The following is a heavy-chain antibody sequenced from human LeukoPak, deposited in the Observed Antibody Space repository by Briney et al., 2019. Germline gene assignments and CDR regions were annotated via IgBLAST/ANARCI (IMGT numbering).Heavy chain of an antibody. CDR3: ARGDFDY. CDR1: GFTFSSYE. D-gene: IGHD2-21*01. J-gene: IGHJ4*02. Sequence: GGSLRLSCAASGFTFSSYEMNWVRQAPGKGPEWVSYISSSGMTIYYADSVKGRFTISRDNAKNSLYLQMNSLRDEDTAVYYCARGDFDYWGQGTLVTVSS. V-gene: IGHV3-48*03. CDR2: ISSSGMTI.